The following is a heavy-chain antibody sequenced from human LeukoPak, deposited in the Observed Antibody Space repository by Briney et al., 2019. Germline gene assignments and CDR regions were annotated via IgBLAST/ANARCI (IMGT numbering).Heavy chain of an antibody. CDR1: GGTFSSYA. D-gene: IGHD4-17*01. Sequence: SVKVSCKASGGTFSSYAISWVRQAPGQGLEWMGRIIPIFGIANYAQKFQGRVTITADKSTSTAYMELSSLRSEDTAVYYCARDFDYGDYGGYFDYWCQGTLVTVSS. V-gene: IGHV1-69*04. CDR2: IIPIFGIA. J-gene: IGHJ4*02. CDR3: ARDFDYGDYGGYFDY.